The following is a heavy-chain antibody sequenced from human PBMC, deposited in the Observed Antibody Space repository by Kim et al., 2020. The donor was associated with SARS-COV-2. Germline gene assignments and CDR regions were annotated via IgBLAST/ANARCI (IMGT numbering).Heavy chain of an antibody. CDR1: GGSINSGAYY. CDR3: ARSIAVAGLYYFDF. J-gene: IGHJ4*01. D-gene: IGHD6-19*01. Sequence: SETLSLTCSVSGGSINSGAYYWGWVRQPPGKGLEWLATSYHTGKTFYSASLKNRVSMSMDPSNNQFSLRLGSVTAADTAIYFCARSIAVAGLYYFDFWG. V-gene: IGHV4-39*01. CDR2: SYHTGKT.